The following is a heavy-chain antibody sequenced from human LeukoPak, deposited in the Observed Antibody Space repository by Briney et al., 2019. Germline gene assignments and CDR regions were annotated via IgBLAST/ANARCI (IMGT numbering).Heavy chain of an antibody. V-gene: IGHV5-51*01. D-gene: IGHD5-12*01. CDR1: GYSFTTYW. Sequence: GESLKISCEASGYSFTTYWIGWVRQMPGKGLECMGIIYPGDSDTRYSPSFQGQVTISADKSTSTAYLQWSSLKASDTAMYYCARHEGRWLGYWGQGTLVTVSS. J-gene: IGHJ4*02. CDR2: IYPGDSDT. CDR3: ARHEGRWLGY.